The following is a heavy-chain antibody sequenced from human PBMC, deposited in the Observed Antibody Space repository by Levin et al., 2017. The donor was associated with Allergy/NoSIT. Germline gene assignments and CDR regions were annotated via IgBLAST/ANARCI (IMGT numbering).Heavy chain of an antibody. D-gene: IGHD4-23*01. J-gene: IGHJ4*02. CDR3: AVVGGNSAAFFH. CDR1: HASISSTNW. V-gene: IGHV4-4*01. CDR2: IYHSGSA. Sequence: LTCAVSHASISSTNWWSWVRQPPGKGLEWIGEIYHSGSANYNPSLKSRVTMSVDRSNNEFSLNLTSVTAADTAVYFCAVVGGNSAAFFHWGQGTLVTVSS.